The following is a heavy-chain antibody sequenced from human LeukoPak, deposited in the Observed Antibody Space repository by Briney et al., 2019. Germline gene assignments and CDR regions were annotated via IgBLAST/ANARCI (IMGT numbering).Heavy chain of an antibody. V-gene: IGHV3-33*08. CDR2: IWYDESNK. D-gene: IGHD1-1*01. CDR3: ARDYCGTTSGCYYYYGMDV. Sequence: GGSLRLSCAASGFTVSSYGMHWVRQAPGKGLEWVAVIWYDESNKYYADSVKGRFTISRDNSKNTLYLQMNSLRAEDTAVYYCARDYCGTTSGCYYYYGMDVWGQGTTVTVSS. CDR1: GFTVSSYG. J-gene: IGHJ6*02.